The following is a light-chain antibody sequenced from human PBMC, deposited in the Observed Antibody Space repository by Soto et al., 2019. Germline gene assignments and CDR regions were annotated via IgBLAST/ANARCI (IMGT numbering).Light chain of an antibody. CDR3: SSYAGNNNFVV. Sequence: QSALTQPPSASGSPGQSVTISCTGTRSDVGGYNYVSWYQQHPGKAPKLMIYEVNKRPSGVPDRFSGSKSGNTASLTVSGLQAEDEAEYYCSSYAGNNNFVVFGGGTKLTVL. V-gene: IGLV2-8*01. CDR2: EVN. J-gene: IGLJ3*02. CDR1: RSDVGGYNY.